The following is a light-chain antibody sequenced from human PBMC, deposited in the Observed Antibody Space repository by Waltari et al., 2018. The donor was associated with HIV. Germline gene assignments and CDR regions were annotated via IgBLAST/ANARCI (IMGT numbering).Light chain of an antibody. CDR2: RNS. V-gene: IGLV1-47*01. J-gene: IGLJ3*02. CDR3: AAWDDSLSGWV. Sequence: QSALTQPPSTSGTPGQTVTIPCSGSSTTIGDNYVSWYQQLPGTAPKLLTYRNSQRPSGVRDRFSGSKSGTSASLAINDLRSEDEAEYHCAAWDDSLSGWVFGGGTNLTVL. CDR1: STTIGDNY.